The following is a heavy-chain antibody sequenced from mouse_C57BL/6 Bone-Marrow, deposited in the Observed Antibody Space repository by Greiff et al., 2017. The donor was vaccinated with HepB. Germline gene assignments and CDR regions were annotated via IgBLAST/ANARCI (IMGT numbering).Heavy chain of an antibody. CDR3: ARSVTGILFDY. CDR1: GFTFTDYY. V-gene: IGHV7-3*01. Sequence: DVQLVESGGGLVQPGGSLSLSCAASGFTFTDYYMSWVRQPPGKALEWLGFIRNKANGYTTEYSASVKGRFTISRDNSQSILYLQMNALRAEDSATYYCARSVTGILFDYWGQGTTLTVSS. J-gene: IGHJ2*01. CDR2: IRNKANGYTT. D-gene: IGHD2-13*01.